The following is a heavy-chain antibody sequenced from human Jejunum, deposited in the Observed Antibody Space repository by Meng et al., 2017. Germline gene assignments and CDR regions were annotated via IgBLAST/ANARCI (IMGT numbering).Heavy chain of an antibody. CDR1: GASLSAYY. Sequence: QVQLQQCGEGLLKPSDTLSLTCAVYGASLSAYYWNWIRQSPVKGLEWIGEISHSGSTNYNPSLMSRVTISLDTSKNQFSLNLTSVTAADTAVYYCVRGSEVPFDIWGQGTMVTVSS. CDR3: VRGSEVPFDI. V-gene: IGHV4-34*01. J-gene: IGHJ3*02. CDR2: ISHSGST.